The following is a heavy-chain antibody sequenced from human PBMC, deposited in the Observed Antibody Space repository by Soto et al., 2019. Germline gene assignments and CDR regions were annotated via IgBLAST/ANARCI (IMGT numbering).Heavy chain of an antibody. V-gene: IGHV3-9*01. CDR3: AKDVGGYYGSGLMDV. D-gene: IGHD3-10*01. CDR1: GFTFDDYA. Sequence: GGSLRLSCAASGFTFDDYAMHWVRQIPGKGLEWVSGISWNSGSIGYEESVKGRFIISRDNAKNSLSLQLNSLRAEDTALYYCAKDVGGYYGSGLMDVWGKGTTVTVSS. J-gene: IGHJ6*03. CDR2: ISWNSGSI.